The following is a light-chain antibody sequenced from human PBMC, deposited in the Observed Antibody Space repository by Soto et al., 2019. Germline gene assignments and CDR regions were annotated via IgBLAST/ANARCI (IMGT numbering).Light chain of an antibody. J-gene: IGKJ1*01. CDR1: QGISNS. CDR3: QKYNGAPWT. Sequence: DIQMTQSPSSLSASVGDRVTITCRASQGISNSLAWYQQKPGKVPTLLIYAASTLQSRVPSRFSGSGSGTDFTLTISCLQAEDVATYYCQKYNGAPWTFGPGTKVEIK. V-gene: IGKV1-27*01. CDR2: AAS.